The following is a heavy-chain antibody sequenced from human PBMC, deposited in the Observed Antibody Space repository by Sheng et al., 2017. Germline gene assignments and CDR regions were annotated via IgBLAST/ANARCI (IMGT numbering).Heavy chain of an antibody. CDR2: ISSTGSTT. Sequence: EVQLVESGGGLVQPGGSLRLSCVVSGFTFSTHSMNWVRQAPGKGLEWVSYISSTGSTTYYADSVKGRFAISRDSAKNSLYLQMNGLRAEDTAVYYCARDDSSGWDWGQGTLVTVSS. D-gene: IGHD3-22*01. CDR1: GFTFSTHS. V-gene: IGHV3-48*01. CDR3: ARDDSSGWD. J-gene: IGHJ4*02.